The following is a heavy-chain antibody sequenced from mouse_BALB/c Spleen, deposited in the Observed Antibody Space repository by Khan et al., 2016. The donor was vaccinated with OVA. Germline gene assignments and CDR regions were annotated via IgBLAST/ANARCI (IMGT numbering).Heavy chain of an antibody. CDR3: ARMKPYWYFDV. CDR1: GYTFTNYG. Sequence: QIQLVQSGPELKKPGETVKISCKASGYTFTNYGMNWVKQAPGKGLKWMGWINTYTGEPTYADDFTGRFASSLETSASTAYLQINNLKNEDTATXGCARMKPYWYFDVWGAGTTVTVSS. V-gene: IGHV9-3-1*01. J-gene: IGHJ1*01. CDR2: INTYTGEP.